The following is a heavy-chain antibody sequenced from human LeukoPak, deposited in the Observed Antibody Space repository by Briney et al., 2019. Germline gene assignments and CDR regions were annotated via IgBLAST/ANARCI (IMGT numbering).Heavy chain of an antibody. J-gene: IGHJ6*03. CDR2: IYYTGTT. Sequence: SETLSLTCTVSGGSMSINNYYWAWIRQPPGKGLEWIGSIYYTGTTYYNPSLKNRVTISVDTSKKQFSLKLSSVTAADTAVYYCARGYGFYYYMDVWGKGTTVTVSS. D-gene: IGHD4-17*01. V-gene: IGHV4-39*07. CDR3: ARGYGFYYYMDV. CDR1: GGSMSINNYY.